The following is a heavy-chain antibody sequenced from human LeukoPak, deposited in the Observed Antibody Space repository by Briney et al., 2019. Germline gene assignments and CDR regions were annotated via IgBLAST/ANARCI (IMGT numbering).Heavy chain of an antibody. D-gene: IGHD1/OR15-1a*01. CDR1: GYTLTELS. CDR3: ARTCMSGTCPRTWLDP. V-gene: IGHV1-24*01. Sequence: ASVKVSCKVSGYTLTELSMHWVRQAPGKGLEWMGGFDPEDGETIYAQKFQGRVTMTEDTSTDTAYMELSSLRSEDTAVYYCARTCMSGTCPRTWLDPWGQGTLVTVSP. J-gene: IGHJ5*02. CDR2: FDPEDGET.